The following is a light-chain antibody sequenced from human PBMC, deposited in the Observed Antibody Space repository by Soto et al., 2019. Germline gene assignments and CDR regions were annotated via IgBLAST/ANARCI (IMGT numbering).Light chain of an antibody. V-gene: IGKV3-20*01. Sequence: EMVLTQSPGTLSLSPGERATLSCRASQSVSNNYLGWYQQKPGQAPRLLVYGASRRATGIPDRFSGSGSGTDFTLTISGLEAEDFAVYYCQQYCNSLPWTFGQGTKVEIK. CDR3: QQYCNSLPWT. J-gene: IGKJ1*01. CDR2: GAS. CDR1: QSVSNNY.